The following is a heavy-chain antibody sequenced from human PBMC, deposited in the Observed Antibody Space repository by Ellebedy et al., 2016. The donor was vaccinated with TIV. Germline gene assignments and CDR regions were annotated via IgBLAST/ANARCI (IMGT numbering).Heavy chain of an antibody. D-gene: IGHD3-22*01. CDR1: GASVPSSY. V-gene: IGHV4-59*02. CDR2: VYYTGDT. Sequence: MPSETLSLTCTVSGASVPSSYWSWIRQSPGRGLEWIGYVYYTGDTTYKPSLKSRASISMDTSKNQFSLELTSVTTADTAVYYCARGFYDSRGYSNAFDVWGQGSMVTVSS. CDR3: ARGFYDSRGYSNAFDV. J-gene: IGHJ3*01.